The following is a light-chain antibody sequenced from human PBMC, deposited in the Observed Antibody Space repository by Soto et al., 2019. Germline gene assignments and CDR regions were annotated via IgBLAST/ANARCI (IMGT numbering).Light chain of an antibody. CDR3: CSYAGSSAFVV. CDR1: SSDVGRYNL. J-gene: IGLJ2*01. V-gene: IGLV2-23*02. Sequence: QSALTQPASVSASPGQTITISCTGTSSDVGRYNLVSWYQHHPGKAPKLIIFEASKRPSGVSNRFSGSKSGNTASLTISGLQAEDAGDYYCCSYAGSSAFVVFGGGTK. CDR2: EAS.